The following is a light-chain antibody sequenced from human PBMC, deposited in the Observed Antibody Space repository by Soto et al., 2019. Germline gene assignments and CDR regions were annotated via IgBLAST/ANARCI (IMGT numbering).Light chain of an antibody. Sequence: HSALTQPASVSGSPGQSITISCTGTSSDVGGFNYVSWYQQHPGKAPKLTIYDVTNRPSGVSYRFSGSKSGNTASLTISGLQAEDEADYYCNSYTSSSTYVFGTGTKVTVL. CDR1: SSDVGGFNY. J-gene: IGLJ1*01. CDR3: NSYTSSSTYV. CDR2: DVT. V-gene: IGLV2-14*03.